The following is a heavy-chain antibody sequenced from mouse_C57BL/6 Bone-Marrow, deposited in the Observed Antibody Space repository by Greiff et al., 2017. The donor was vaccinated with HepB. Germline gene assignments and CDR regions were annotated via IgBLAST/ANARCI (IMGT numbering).Heavy chain of an antibody. CDR2: INYDGSST. J-gene: IGHJ2*01. D-gene: IGHD1-1*01. Sequence: EVQLVESEGGLVQPGSSMKLSCTASGFTFSDYYMAWVRQVPEKGLEWVANINYDGSSTYYLDSLKSRFIISRDNAKNILYLQMSSLKSEDTATYYCARAFITTVVATFDYWGQGTTLTVSS. CDR1: GFTFSDYY. CDR3: ARAFITTVVATFDY. V-gene: IGHV5-16*01.